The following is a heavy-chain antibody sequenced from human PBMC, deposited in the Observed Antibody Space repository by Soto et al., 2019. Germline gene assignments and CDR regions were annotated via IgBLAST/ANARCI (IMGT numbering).Heavy chain of an antibody. J-gene: IGHJ6*02. V-gene: IGHV1-8*02. CDR2: ITANNGNT. D-gene: IGHD2-2*01. CDR3: ARALLGYCISTSCYYYYYGMDV. CDR1: GYTFTSYG. Sequence: ASVKVSCKASGYTFTSYGISWVRQAPGQGLEWMGWITANNGNTSDAQKFQGRVTMTRNTSISTAYMELSSLRSEDTAVYYCARALLGYCISTSCYYYYYGMDVWGQGTTVTVS.